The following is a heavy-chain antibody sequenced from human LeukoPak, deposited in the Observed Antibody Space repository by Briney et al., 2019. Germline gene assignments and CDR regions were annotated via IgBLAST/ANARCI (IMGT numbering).Heavy chain of an antibody. J-gene: IGHJ5*02. CDR3: ARGRRDGYNYVNWFDP. Sequence: SETLSLTCTVSGDSMSTSNYYWSWIRQPPGKGLEWIGHIYYSGGTNNNPSLQSRGIISVDTSKNQFSLKLSSVTAADTAVYYCARGRRDGYNYVNWFDPWGQGTLVTVSS. CDR1: GDSMSTSNYY. V-gene: IGHV4-59*01. D-gene: IGHD5-24*01. CDR2: IYYSGGT.